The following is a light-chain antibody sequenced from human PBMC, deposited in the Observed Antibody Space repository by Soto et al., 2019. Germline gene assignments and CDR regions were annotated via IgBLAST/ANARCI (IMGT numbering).Light chain of an antibody. V-gene: IGKV1-5*01. CDR1: QSISSW. Sequence: IQMTQSPSTLSASVGDRVTMTCRASQSISSWLAWYQQKPGKAPKLLIYDASSLESGVPSRFSGSGSGTEFTLTISSLQPDDFASYYCHQYNSYSWTFAQGTKVEIK. J-gene: IGKJ1*01. CDR3: HQYNSYSWT. CDR2: DAS.